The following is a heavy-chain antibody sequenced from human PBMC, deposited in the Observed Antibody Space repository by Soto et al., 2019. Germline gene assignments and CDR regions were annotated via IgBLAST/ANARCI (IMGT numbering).Heavy chain of an antibody. V-gene: IGHV4-61*01. CDR2: IYYSGNT. CDR1: GDSVSSGSYY. J-gene: IGHJ4*02. D-gene: IGHD1-1*01. CDR3: ASFPTDNWPLDY. Sequence: PSETLSLTRTVSGDSVSSGSYYWSWIRQPPGKGLEWIGYIYYSGNTNYNPSLKSRVTISVATSKNQFSLKLNSVTAADTAVYYCASFPTDNWPLDYWGQGILVTVSS.